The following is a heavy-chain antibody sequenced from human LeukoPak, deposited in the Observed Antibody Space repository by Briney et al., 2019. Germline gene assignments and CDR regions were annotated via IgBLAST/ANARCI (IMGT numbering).Heavy chain of an antibody. CDR2: IIPIFGTA. V-gene: IGHV1-69*05. D-gene: IGHD6-19*01. J-gene: IGHJ5*02. Sequence: ASVKVSCKASGGTFSSYAISWVRQAPGQGLEWMGGIIPIFGTANYAQKFQGRVTITTDESTSTAYMELSSLSSEDTAVYYCARDGTVAVAGTLELDPWGQGTLVTVSS. CDR3: ARDGTVAVAGTLELDP. CDR1: GGTFSSYA.